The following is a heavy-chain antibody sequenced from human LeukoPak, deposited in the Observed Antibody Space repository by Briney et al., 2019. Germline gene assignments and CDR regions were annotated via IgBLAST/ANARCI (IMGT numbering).Heavy chain of an antibody. D-gene: IGHD3/OR15-3a*01. CDR2: MNPNSGNT. J-gene: IGHJ4*02. Sequence: ASVKVSCKASGYSFTNNDINWVRQTSGQGLEWMGWMNPNSGNTGYAQKFQGRLTLTRTTSTSTAYMELSRLRYEDTAIYYCARADDLRSGGYPLHSWGQGTLVTVSS. CDR3: ARADDLRSGGYPLHS. CDR1: GYSFTNND. V-gene: IGHV1-8*03.